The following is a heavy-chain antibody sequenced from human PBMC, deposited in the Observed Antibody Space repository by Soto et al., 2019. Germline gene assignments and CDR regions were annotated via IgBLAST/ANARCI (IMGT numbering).Heavy chain of an antibody. CDR2: IYPGDSDT. CDR3: ARLRAKYSNYADEYYFDY. V-gene: IGHV5-51*01. CDR1: GYSFTSYW. J-gene: IGHJ4*02. Sequence: GESLKISCKGSGYSFTSYWIGWVRQMPGKGLEWMGIIYPGDSDTRYSPSFQGQVPISADKSISTAYLQWSSLKASDTAMYYCARLRAKYSNYADEYYFDYWGQGTLVTVSS. D-gene: IGHD4-4*01.